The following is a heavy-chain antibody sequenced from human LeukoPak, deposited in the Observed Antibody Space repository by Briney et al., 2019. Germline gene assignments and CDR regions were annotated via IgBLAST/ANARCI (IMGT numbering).Heavy chain of an antibody. V-gene: IGHV4-59*08. CDR1: GDSISSYH. CDR2: VHYSGDT. CDR3: ARHGYTASHYFLDF. D-gene: IGHD3-16*02. Sequence: SETLSLTCTVSGDSISSYHWTWIRQSPGRGLEWIGYVHYSGDTNYNPSLKSRVTISLDTSNNQFSLKLTSVTAADTAIYYCARHGYTASHYFLDFWSQGTLVTVSS. J-gene: IGHJ4*02.